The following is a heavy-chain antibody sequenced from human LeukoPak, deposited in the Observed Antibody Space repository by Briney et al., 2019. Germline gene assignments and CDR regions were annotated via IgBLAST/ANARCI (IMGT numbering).Heavy chain of an antibody. CDR3: AREGPDYGDYDSLGGP. V-gene: IGHV1-3*01. D-gene: IGHD4-17*01. CDR2: INAGNGNT. Sequence: GASVKVSCKASGYTFTSYAMHWVRQAPGQRLEWMGWINAGNGNTKYSQKFQGRVTITRDTSASTAYMELSSLRSEDTAVYYCAREGPDYGDYDSLGGPWGQGTLVTVSS. J-gene: IGHJ5*02. CDR1: GYTFTSYA.